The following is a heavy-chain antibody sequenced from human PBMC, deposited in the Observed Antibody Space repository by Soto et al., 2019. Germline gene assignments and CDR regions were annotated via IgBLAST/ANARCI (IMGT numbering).Heavy chain of an antibody. D-gene: IGHD3-22*01. CDR1: GYTFTSYG. Sequence: QVQLVQSGAEVKKPGASVKVSCKASGYTFTSYGISWVRQAPGQGLEWMGWISAYNGNTNYAQKLQGRVTMTTDTSTSTADMELRSLRSDDTAVYYCARAGRRAYYYDSSGDYYEPEVDYWGQGTLVTVSS. CDR2: ISAYNGNT. V-gene: IGHV1-18*01. J-gene: IGHJ4*02. CDR3: ARAGRRAYYYDSSGDYYEPEVDY.